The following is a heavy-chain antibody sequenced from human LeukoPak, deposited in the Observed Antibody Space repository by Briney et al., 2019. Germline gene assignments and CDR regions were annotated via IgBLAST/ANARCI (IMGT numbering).Heavy chain of an antibody. J-gene: IGHJ6*02. Sequence: SSETLSLTCAVYGGSFSGYCWSWIRQPPGKGLEWIGEINHSGSTNYNPSLKSRVTISVDTSKNQFSLKLSSVTAADTAVYYCARVILDIVVVPAAAATMDVWGQGTTVTVSS. CDR2: INHSGST. CDR3: ARVILDIVVVPAAAATMDV. CDR1: GGSFSGYC. D-gene: IGHD2-2*03. V-gene: IGHV4-34*01.